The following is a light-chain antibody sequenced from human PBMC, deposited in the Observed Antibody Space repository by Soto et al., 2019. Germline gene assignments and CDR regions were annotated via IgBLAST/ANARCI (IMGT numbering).Light chain of an antibody. CDR3: QHTYTTPIT. CDR1: QSISSW. J-gene: IGKJ5*01. Sequence: DIQMTQSPSTLSASVGDRVTITCRASQSISSWLAWYQQKPGKAPKLLIYDASSLESGVPSRFSGSGSGTEFTLTISSLQPDDFATYYCQHTYTTPITFGQGTRLEI. CDR2: DAS. V-gene: IGKV1-5*01.